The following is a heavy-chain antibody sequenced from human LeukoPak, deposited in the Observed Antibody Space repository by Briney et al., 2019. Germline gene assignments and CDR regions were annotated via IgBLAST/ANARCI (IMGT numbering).Heavy chain of an antibody. J-gene: IGHJ4*02. CDR2: IDGSGGTT. D-gene: IGHD2-8*01. CDR1: GFTFTRNA. Sequence: PGGSLRLSCAASGFTFTRNAMAWVRQAPGKGLEWVSAIDGSGGTTFYADSVKGRFTISRDNSKNTLYLQMNSLRAEDTAVYYCAKVRDNGFSSFDSWGQGTLVTVSS. CDR3: AKVRDNGFSSFDS. V-gene: IGHV3-23*01.